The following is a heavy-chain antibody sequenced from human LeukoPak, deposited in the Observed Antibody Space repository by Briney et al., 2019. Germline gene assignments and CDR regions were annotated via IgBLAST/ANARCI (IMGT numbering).Heavy chain of an antibody. CDR3: ARLSQTPDYYSNGGYYYLGY. CDR2: MKPKTGRT. J-gene: IGHJ4*02. V-gene: IGHV1-8*01. Sequence: ASVKVSCKASRYTITNYDIKWVREAAGQGLGWMGWMKPKTGRTGFAQKFQGRLTMTRDTSISTAYMELSSLRSEDTAVYYCARLSQTPDYYSNGGYYYLGYWGQGTPVTVSS. D-gene: IGHD3-22*01. CDR1: RYTITNYD.